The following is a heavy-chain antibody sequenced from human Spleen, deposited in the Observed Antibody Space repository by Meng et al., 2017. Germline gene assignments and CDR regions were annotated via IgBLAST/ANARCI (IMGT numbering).Heavy chain of an antibody. J-gene: IGHJ4*02. Sequence: SETLSLTCNVSGASIRSYFWSWIRQPPGKGLEWIGYIHDSGSSSYNPSLKSRVTISVDTSKNQFSLKLSSVTAADTAVYYCASLKGYTGSYYQYSFDYWGQGTLVTVSS. CDR1: GASIRSYF. CDR3: ASLKGYTGSYYQYSFDY. CDR2: IHDSGSS. V-gene: IGHV4-59*01. D-gene: IGHD1-26*01.